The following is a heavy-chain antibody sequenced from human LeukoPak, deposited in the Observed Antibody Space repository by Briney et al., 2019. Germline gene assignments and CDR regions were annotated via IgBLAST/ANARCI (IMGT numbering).Heavy chain of an antibody. D-gene: IGHD2-2*01. CDR3: AKGRCSSTSCPYYFDY. CDR1: GFTFSSYA. J-gene: IGHJ4*02. Sequence: GGSLRLSCAASGFTFSSYAMSWVRQAPGKGLEWVSVISGSGGRTRYADSVKGRFTISRDNSKNTLYLQMNSLRAEDTALYYCAKGRCSSTSCPYYFDYWGQGTLVTVSS. V-gene: IGHV3-23*01. CDR2: ISGSGGRT.